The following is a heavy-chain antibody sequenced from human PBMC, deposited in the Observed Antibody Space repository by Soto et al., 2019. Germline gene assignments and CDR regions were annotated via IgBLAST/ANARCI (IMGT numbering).Heavy chain of an antibody. CDR3: ASDSTGWFDP. CDR2: FYTSGNT. J-gene: IGHJ5*02. D-gene: IGHD7-27*01. Sequence: KPSETLSLTCTVSGGSVSSYHWSWIRQPAGKGLEWIGRFYTSGNTNYNPSLKSRVTMSLDTSKNQFSLKLSSVTAADTAVYFCASDSTGWFDPWGQGTLVTVSS. V-gene: IGHV4-4*07. CDR1: GGSVSSYH.